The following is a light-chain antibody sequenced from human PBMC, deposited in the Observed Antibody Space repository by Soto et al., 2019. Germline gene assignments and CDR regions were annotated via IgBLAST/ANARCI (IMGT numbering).Light chain of an antibody. CDR1: QSVSSY. CDR3: QQRSNWLT. J-gene: IGKJ4*01. CDR2: DAS. V-gene: IGKV3-11*01. Sequence: EIVLTQSPATLSLSPGERATLSCRASQSVSSYLAWYQQKPGQAPRLLIYDASNRATGIPARFSGSGPGTDFTLTITSLEPEDCAVYYCQQRSNWLTFGGGTKVEIK.